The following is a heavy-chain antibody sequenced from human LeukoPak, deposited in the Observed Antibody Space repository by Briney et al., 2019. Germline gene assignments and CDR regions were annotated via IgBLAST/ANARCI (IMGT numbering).Heavy chain of an antibody. J-gene: IGHJ4*02. CDR3: AKDWGEYFDYVWGSFTSFDS. Sequence: GGTLRLSSAASRFTFSSYGVSWDPRAPGQGLEGVFGISGSGHRTYHTDSVKVRFTISRDNSKSTLYLQINSMRAEDMAVYYCAKDWGEYFDYVWGSFTSFDSWGQGTLVTVSS. CDR2: ISGSGHRT. D-gene: IGHD3-16*01. CDR1: RFTFSSYG. V-gene: IGHV3-23*01.